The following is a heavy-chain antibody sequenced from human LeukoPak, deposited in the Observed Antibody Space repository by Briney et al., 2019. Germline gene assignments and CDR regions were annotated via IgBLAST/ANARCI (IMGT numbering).Heavy chain of an antibody. CDR3: AKDPHGSYGPRDFFDS. J-gene: IGHJ4*02. V-gene: IGHV3-33*06. D-gene: IGHD5-18*01. Sequence: GGSLRLSCAASGFTFSSYAMRWVRQAPGKGLEWVAVIWYDETYKYYADSVKGRFTISRDNSKNTLYLQMNSLRAEDTALYYCAKDPHGSYGPRDFFDSWGQGTLVTVSS. CDR1: GFTFSSYA. CDR2: IWYDETYK.